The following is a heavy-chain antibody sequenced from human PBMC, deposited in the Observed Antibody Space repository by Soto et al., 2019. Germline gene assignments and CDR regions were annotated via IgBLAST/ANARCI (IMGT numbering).Heavy chain of an antibody. V-gene: IGHV6-1*01. CDR2: TYYRSKWYN. D-gene: IGHD3-10*01. CDR3: ARDFGPLLWFGESRFNYYYGMDV. CDR1: GDSVSSNSAA. Sequence: PSQTLSLTFAISGDSVSSNSAAWNWIRQSPSRGLEWLGRTYYRSKWYNDYAVSVKSRITINPDTSKNQFSLQLNSVTPEDTAVYYCARDFGPLLWFGESRFNYYYGMDV. J-gene: IGHJ6*01.